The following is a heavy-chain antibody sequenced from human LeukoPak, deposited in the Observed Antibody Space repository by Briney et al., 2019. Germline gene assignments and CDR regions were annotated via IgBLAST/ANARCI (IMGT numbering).Heavy chain of an antibody. J-gene: IGHJ3*02. CDR3: ARESSSGVFDI. CDR2: ISYDGSNK. Sequence: GGTLRLSCAASGFTFSSYDMTWVRQAPGKGLEWVAVISYDGSNKYYADSVKGRFTISRDNSKNTLYLQMNSLRAEDTAVYYCARESSSGVFDIWGQGTMVTVSS. D-gene: IGHD6-6*01. V-gene: IGHV3-30*03. CDR1: GFTFSSYD.